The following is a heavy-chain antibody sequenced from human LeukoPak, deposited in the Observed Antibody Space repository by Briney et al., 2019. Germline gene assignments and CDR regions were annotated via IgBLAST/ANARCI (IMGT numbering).Heavy chain of an antibody. CDR2: IYYSGST. D-gene: IGHD2/OR15-2a*01. J-gene: IGHJ4*02. Sequence: SETLSLTCSVSGGSISSSSYYWGWIRQPPGKGPEWIGSIYYSGSTDYNPSLKSRVTISVDTSKNQFSLKLSSVTAADTAVYHCARDRALPVVLYDYWGQGTLVTVSS. V-gene: IGHV4-39*07. CDR3: ARDRALPVVLYDY. CDR1: GGSISSSSYY.